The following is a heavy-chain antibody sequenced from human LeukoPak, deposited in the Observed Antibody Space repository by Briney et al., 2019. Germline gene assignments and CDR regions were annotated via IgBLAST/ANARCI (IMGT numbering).Heavy chain of an antibody. V-gene: IGHV6-1*01. CDR1: GDSVSSNSGA. D-gene: IGHD6-19*01. CDR3: ARVGALAVPNDAFDI. Sequence: SQTLSLTCVISGDSVSSNSGAWNWIRQSPSRGLEWLAKTYYRSKWYNEYALSVQSRITINPVTSKNQFSLQLNSVTPEDTAVYYCARVGALAVPNDAFDIWGQGTMVTVSS. J-gene: IGHJ3*02. CDR2: TYYRSKWYN.